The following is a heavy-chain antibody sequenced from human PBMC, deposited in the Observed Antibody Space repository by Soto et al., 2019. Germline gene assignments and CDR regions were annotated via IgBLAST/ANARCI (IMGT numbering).Heavy chain of an antibody. Sequence: ASVKVSCKASGYTFTSYDINWVRQATGQGLEWMGWMNPNSGNTGYAQKFQGRVTMTRNTSISTAYMELSSLRSEDTAVYYCARAPELGGGYDYGDSDDAFDIWGQGTMVTVSS. CDR1: GYTFTSYD. V-gene: IGHV1-8*01. J-gene: IGHJ3*02. CDR3: ARAPELGGGYDYGDSDDAFDI. CDR2: MNPNSGNT. D-gene: IGHD4-17*01.